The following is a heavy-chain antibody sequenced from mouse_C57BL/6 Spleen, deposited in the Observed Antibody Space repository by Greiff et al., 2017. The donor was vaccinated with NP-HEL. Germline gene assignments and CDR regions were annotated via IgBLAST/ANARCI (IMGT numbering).Heavy chain of an antibody. D-gene: IGHD2-4*01. CDR3: THYDVLGY. CDR2: IYPETGGT. J-gene: IGHJ2*01. V-gene: IGHV1-15*01. CDR1: GYTFSDYE. Sequence: QQAGAELGRPGASVTLSFKASGYTFSDYEKHWVKQTPVHGLEWIGAIYPETGGTAYNQKFKGKAILTADKSSSTAYMELRSLTSEDSAVYYCTHYDVLGYWGQGTTLTVSS.